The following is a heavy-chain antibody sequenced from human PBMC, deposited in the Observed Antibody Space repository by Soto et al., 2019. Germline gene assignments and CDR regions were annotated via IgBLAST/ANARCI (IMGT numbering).Heavy chain of an antibody. CDR3: ARVCSRSGYYPLYGMDV. Sequence: GASVKVSCKASGGTFSSYAISWVRQAPGQGLEWMGGIIPIFGTANYAQKFQGRVTITADESTSTAYMELSSLRSEDTAVYYCARVCSRSGYYPLYGMDVWGQGTTVTVSS. D-gene: IGHD3-22*01. CDR1: GGTFSSYA. CDR2: IIPIFGTA. V-gene: IGHV1-69*13. J-gene: IGHJ6*02.